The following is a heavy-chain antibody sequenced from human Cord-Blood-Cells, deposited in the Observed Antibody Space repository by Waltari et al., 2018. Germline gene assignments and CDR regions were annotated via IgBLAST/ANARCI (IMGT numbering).Heavy chain of an antibody. V-gene: IGHV4-34*01. CDR1: GGSVSGYY. Sequence: QVQLQQWGAGLLMPSETLSLTCAVYGGSVSGYYWSWIRHPPGTGLEWIGEINHSGSTNYNPSLKSRVTISVDTSKNQFSLKLSSVTAADTAVYYCARGLGYCSSTSCYYYYYYMDVWGKGTTVTVSS. CDR2: INHSGST. J-gene: IGHJ6*03. CDR3: ARGLGYCSSTSCYYYYYYMDV. D-gene: IGHD2-2*01.